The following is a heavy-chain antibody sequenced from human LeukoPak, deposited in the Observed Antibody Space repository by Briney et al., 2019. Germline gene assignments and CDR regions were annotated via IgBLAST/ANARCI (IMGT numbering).Heavy chain of an antibody. Sequence: GGSLRLSCAASGFTFSSYGMSWVRQAPGKGPEWVSYISSSSGTIYYADSVKGRFTISRDNAKNSLYLQMNSLRDEDTAVYYCARGHCGGDCFFPVDYWGQGTLVTVSS. CDR3: ARGHCGGDCFFPVDY. CDR2: ISSSSGTI. D-gene: IGHD2-21*02. V-gene: IGHV3-48*02. J-gene: IGHJ4*02. CDR1: GFTFSSYG.